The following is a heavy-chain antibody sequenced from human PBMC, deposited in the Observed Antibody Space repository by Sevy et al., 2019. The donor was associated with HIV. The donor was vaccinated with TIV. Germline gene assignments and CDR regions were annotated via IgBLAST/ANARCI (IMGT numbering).Heavy chain of an antibody. CDR3: AKGGTYYYDSSGYYPIPIDY. Sequence: GGSLRLSCAASGFTFSSYAMSWVRQAPGKGLEWVSATSGSGGSTYYADSVKGRFTISRDSSKNTLYLQMNSLRAEDTAIYYCAKGGTYYYDSSGYYPIPIDYWGQGTLVTVSS. V-gene: IGHV3-23*01. CDR1: GFTFSSYA. J-gene: IGHJ4*02. D-gene: IGHD3-22*01. CDR2: TSGSGGST.